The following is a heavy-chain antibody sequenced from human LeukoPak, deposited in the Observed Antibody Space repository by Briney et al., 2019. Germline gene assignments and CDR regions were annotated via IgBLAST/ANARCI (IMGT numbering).Heavy chain of an antibody. J-gene: IGHJ4*02. V-gene: IGHV4-59*01. Sequence: SETLSLTCTVSGGSISSYYWSWIRQPPGKGLEWIGYIYYSGSTNYNPSLKSRVTISVDTSKNQFSLKLSSVTAADTAVYHCARGDTVVTPGPFDYWGQGTLVTVSS. CDR2: IYYSGST. CDR1: GGSISSYY. CDR3: ARGDTVVTPGPFDY. D-gene: IGHD4-23*01.